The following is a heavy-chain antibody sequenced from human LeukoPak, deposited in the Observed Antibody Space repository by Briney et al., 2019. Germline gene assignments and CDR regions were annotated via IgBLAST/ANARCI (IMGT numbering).Heavy chain of an antibody. CDR3: ARDRAGRQAWVEFDL. CDR2: INADADT. D-gene: IGHD3-10*01. CDR1: GFSVISTL. J-gene: IGHJ5*02. V-gene: IGHV3-53*05. Sequence: GSLRLSCTVSGFSVISTLMDWVRQAPGEGPEWVGLINADADTVYADSVKGRFTISRDTSKNMVYLQMNSLGPADSAIYYCARDRAGRQAWVEFDLWGQGTLVTVSS.